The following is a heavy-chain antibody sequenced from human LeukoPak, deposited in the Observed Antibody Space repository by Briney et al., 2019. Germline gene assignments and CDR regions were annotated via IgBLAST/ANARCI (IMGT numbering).Heavy chain of an antibody. D-gene: IGHD6-19*01. V-gene: IGHV3-23*01. CDR3: AKEGIWGSGWYEDWFDP. CDR2: ISGSGGST. J-gene: IGHJ5*02. Sequence: GGSLRLSCAASGFTFSSYAMSWVRQAPGKGLEWVSAISGSGGSTYYADSVKGRFTISRDNSKNTLYLQMNSLRAEDTAVYYCAKEGIWGSGWYEDWFDPWGQGTLVTVSS. CDR1: GFTFSSYA.